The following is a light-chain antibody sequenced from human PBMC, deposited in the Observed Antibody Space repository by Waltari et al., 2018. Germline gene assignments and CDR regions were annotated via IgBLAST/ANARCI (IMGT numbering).Light chain of an antibody. J-gene: IGKJ5*01. Sequence: DIQMTQSPSYLSASVGDRVTITCWASRSITTYLNWYQQKPGKAPKVLIYAASSLESGVPSRFSGSGSGTDFTLTITTLQPEDFATYYCQQSSSTPITFGQGTRLQIK. CDR2: AAS. V-gene: IGKV1-39*01. CDR3: QQSSSTPIT. CDR1: RSITTY.